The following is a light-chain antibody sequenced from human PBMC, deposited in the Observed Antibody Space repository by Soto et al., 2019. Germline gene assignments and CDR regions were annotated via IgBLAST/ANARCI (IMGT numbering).Light chain of an antibody. V-gene: IGLV2-11*01. CDR3: CSYAGTYSSFV. J-gene: IGLJ1*01. CDR2: DVS. CDR1: SSDVGGYNY. Sequence: QSVLTQPPSASGSPGQSVTISCTGTSSDVGGYNYVSWYQEHPGRAPKLMIYDVSIRPLGVPDRFSGSKSGNTASLTISGLLAEDEADYYCCSYAGTYSSFVFGSGTKVTVL.